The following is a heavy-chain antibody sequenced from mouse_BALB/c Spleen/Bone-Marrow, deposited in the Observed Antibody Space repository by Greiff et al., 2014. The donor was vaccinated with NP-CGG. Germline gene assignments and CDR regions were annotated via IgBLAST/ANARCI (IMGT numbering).Heavy chain of an antibody. J-gene: IGHJ4*01. CDR3: ARWEYYAMDY. D-gene: IGHD4-1*01. Sequence: EVQLHQSGAELVKPGASVKLSCTASGFNTKDTYMHWVKQRPEQGLEWIGRIDPANGNTKYDPKFQGKATITADTSSNTAYLQLSSLTPEDTAVYYCARWEYYAMDYWGQETSVTVSS. CDR2: IDPANGNT. CDR1: GFNTKDTY. V-gene: IGHV14-3*02.